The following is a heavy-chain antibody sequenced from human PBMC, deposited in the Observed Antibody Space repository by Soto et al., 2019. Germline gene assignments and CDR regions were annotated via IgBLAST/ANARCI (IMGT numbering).Heavy chain of an antibody. CDR1: GGSISSSSYY. J-gene: IGHJ5*02. V-gene: IGHV4-39*01. D-gene: IGHD4-4*01. CDR2: IYYSGST. Sequence: QLQLQESGPGLVKPSETPSLTCTVSGGSISSSSYYWGWIRQPPGKGLEWIGSIYYSGSTYYNPSLKSRVTISVDTSKNQFSLKLSSVTAADTAVYYCARHQREMTTVTWFDPWGQGTLVTVSS. CDR3: ARHQREMTTVTWFDP.